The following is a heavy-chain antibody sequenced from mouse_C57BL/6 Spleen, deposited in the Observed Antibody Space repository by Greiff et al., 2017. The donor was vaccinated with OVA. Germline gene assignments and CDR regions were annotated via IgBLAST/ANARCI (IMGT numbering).Heavy chain of an antibody. J-gene: IGHJ3*01. D-gene: IGHD2-2*01. V-gene: IGHV14-4*01. CDR3: TTLYGSSWFAY. CDR2: IDPENGDT. CDR1: GFNIKDDY. Sequence: VQLQQSGAELVRPGASVKLSCTASGFNIKDDYMHWVKQRPEQGLEWIGWIDPENGDTEYASKFQGKATITADTSSNTAYLQRSSLTSEDTAVYYCTTLYGSSWFAYWGQGTLVTVSA.